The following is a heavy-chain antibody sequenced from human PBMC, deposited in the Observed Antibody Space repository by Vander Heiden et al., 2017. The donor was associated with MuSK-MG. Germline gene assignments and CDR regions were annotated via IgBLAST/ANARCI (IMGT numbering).Heavy chain of an antibody. CDR2: IDWDDDK. J-gene: IGHJ4*02. Sequence: QVTLRESGPALVKPTQTLTLTCTFSGFSLSTSGMCVSWIRQPPGKALEWLARIDWDDDKYYSTSLKTRLTISKDTSKNQVVLIMTNMHTVDTATYFCARIAGAGLAYYFDYWGQGTLVTVSS. V-gene: IGHV2-70*15. CDR3: ARIAGAGLAYYFDY. D-gene: IGHD6-19*01. CDR1: GFSLSTSGMC.